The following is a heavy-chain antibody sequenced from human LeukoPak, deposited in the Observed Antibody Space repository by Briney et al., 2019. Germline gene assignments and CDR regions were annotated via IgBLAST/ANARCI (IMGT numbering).Heavy chain of an antibody. Sequence: GGSLRLSCAASGFTFSRYSMNWVRQAPGKGLEWVSSITSSSSYIYYADSLKGRFTISRDNAKNSLYLQMNSLRAEDTAVYYCASIAVAGKGVYWGQGTLVTVSS. J-gene: IGHJ4*02. D-gene: IGHD6-19*01. V-gene: IGHV3-21*01. CDR2: ITSSSSYI. CDR3: ASIAVAGKGVY. CDR1: GFTFSRYS.